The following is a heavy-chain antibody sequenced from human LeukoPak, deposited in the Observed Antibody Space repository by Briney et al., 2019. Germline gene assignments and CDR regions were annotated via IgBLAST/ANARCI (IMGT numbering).Heavy chain of an antibody. CDR1: GGSISSSSYY. J-gene: IGHJ4*02. V-gene: IGHV4-39*07. Sequence: SETLSLTCTVSGGSISSSSYYWGWIRQPPGKGLEWIGSIYYSGSTYYNPSLKSRVTISVDTSKNQFSLKLGSVTAADTAVYYCARAHVLRFLEWSEYFDYWGQGTLVTVSS. D-gene: IGHD3-3*01. CDR2: IYYSGST. CDR3: ARAHVLRFLEWSEYFDY.